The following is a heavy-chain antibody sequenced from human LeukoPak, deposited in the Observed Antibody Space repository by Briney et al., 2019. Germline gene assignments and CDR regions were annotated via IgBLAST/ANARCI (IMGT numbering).Heavy chain of an antibody. CDR2: IYYSGST. D-gene: IGHD3-3*01. V-gene: IGHV4-59*01. CDR1: GGSISSYY. Sequence: SETLSLTCTVSGGSISSYYWSWIRQPPGKGLEWIGYIYYSGSTNYNPSLKSRVTISVDTSKNQFSLKLSSVTAADTAVYYCARVGANDYDFWSGYYHFDYWGQGTLVTVSS. CDR3: ARVGANDYDFWSGYYHFDY. J-gene: IGHJ4*02.